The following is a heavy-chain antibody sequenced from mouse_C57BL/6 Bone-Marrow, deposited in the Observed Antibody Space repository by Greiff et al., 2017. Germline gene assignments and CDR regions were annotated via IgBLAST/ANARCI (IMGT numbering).Heavy chain of an antibody. J-gene: IGHJ2*01. CDR2: IYPRSGNT. CDR1: GYTFTSYG. D-gene: IGHD1-1*01. Sequence: QVQLQQSGAELARPGASVKLSCKASGYTFTSYGISWVKQRTGQGLEWIGEIYPRSGNTYYNEKFKGKATLTADKSSSTAYMELRSLTSEDSAVYFCARLFTTVVATRDYWGQGTTLSGSS. CDR3: ARLFTTVVATRDY. V-gene: IGHV1-81*01.